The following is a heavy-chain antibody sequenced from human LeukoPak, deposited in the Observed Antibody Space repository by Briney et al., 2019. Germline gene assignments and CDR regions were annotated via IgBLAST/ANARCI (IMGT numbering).Heavy chain of an antibody. V-gene: IGHV3-23*01. CDR3: TSRKEYSTSSVYY. J-gene: IGHJ4*02. Sequence: GGSLRLSCAASGFTFTNYVMTWVRQAPGKGLEWISTISVSGATTYYADSVQGRFTISRDNSKNTLSLRMNNLRAEDSAIYYCTSRKEYSTSSVYYWGQGTLVTVSS. CDR1: GFTFTNYV. CDR2: ISVSGATT. D-gene: IGHD6-6*01.